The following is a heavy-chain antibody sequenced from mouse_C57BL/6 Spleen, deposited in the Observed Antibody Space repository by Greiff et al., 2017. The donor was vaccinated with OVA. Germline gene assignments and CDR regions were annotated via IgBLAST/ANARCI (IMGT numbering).Heavy chain of an antibody. Sequence: EVQLVESGEGLVKPGGSLKLSCAASGFTFSSYAMSWVRQTPEKRLEWVAYISSGGDYIYYADTVKGRFTISRDNARNTLYLQMSSLKSEDTAMYDCTRDRYYDYDGGYFDVWGTGTTVTVSS. CDR3: TRDRYYDYDGGYFDV. CDR1: GFTFSSYA. J-gene: IGHJ1*03. D-gene: IGHD2-4*01. CDR2: ISSGGDYI. V-gene: IGHV5-9-1*02.